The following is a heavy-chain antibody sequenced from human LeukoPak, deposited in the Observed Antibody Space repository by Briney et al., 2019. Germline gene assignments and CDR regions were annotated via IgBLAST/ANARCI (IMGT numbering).Heavy chain of an antibody. D-gene: IGHD3-22*01. V-gene: IGHV1-69*13. J-gene: IGHJ4*02. CDR2: IIPIFGTA. CDR1: GGTFSSYA. CDR3: ARGTGGHYYDSSGYGPNDY. Sequence: SVKVSCKASGGTFSSYAISWVRQAPGQGLEWMGGIIPIFGTANYAQKFQGRVTITAGESTSTAYMELSSLRSEDTAVYYCARGTGGHYYDSSGYGPNDYWGQGTLVTVSS.